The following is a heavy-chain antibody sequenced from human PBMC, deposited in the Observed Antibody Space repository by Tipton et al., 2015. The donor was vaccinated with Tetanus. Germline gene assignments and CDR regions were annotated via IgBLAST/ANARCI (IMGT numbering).Heavy chain of an antibody. J-gene: IGHJ5*02. CDR3: ARLYSYGSLYWFDP. D-gene: IGHD5-18*01. CDR2: IYYSGST. CDR1: GGSISPYY. V-gene: IGHV4-59*01. Sequence: GLVKPSETLSLTCTVSGGSISPYYWSWIRQPPGKGLEWIGYIYYSGSTNYNPSLESRVTISIDTSKNQFSLKLRSVTAADTAAYYCARLYSYGSLYWFDPWGQGTLVTVSS.